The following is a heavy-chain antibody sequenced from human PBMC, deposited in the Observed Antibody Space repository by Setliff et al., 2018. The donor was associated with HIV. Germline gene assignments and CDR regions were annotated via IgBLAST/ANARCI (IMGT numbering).Heavy chain of an antibody. V-gene: IGHV1-2*02. CDR3: AKVFAFGVDGFDI. CDR2: INSASGGT. Sequence: GASVKVSCKASGYTFTDNYIHWVRQAPGQGLEWMAWINSASGGTNYAQNFQGRVTVTRDMSINTVYLEVNGLKSDDTAVYYCAKVFAFGVDGFDIWGQGTMVTVSS. CDR1: GYTFTDNY. D-gene: IGHD3-10*01. J-gene: IGHJ3*02.